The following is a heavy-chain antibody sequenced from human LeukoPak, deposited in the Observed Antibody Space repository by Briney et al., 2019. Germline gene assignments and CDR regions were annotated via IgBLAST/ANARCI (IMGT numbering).Heavy chain of an antibody. J-gene: IGHJ6*02. CDR2: ISGSGGST. D-gene: IGHD6-19*01. V-gene: IGHV3-23*01. CDR3: AKARLWNSSGWRYSGEYGMDV. CDR1: GFTFSSYA. Sequence: GGSLRLSCAASGFTFSSYAMSWVRQAPGKGLEWVSAISGSGGSTYYADSVKGRFTISRDNSKNTLYLQMNSLRAEDTAVYYCAKARLWNSSGWRYSGEYGMDVWGQGTTVTVSS.